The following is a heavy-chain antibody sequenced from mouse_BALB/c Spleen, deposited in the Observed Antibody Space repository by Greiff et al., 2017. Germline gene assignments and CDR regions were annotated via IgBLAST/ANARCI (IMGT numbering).Heavy chain of an antibody. V-gene: IGHV5-6*01. CDR2: ISSGGSYT. J-gene: IGHJ4*01. D-gene: IGHD1-1*01. CDR1: GFTFSSYG. CDR3: SSDYGRAMDD. Sequence: EVKLMESGGDLVKPGGSLKLSCAASGFTFSSYGMSWVRQTPDKKLEWVATISSGGSYTYYPDSVKGRFTISRDNAKNTLYLQMSSLKSEDTAMYYCSSDYGRAMDDWGEGTTVTVSS.